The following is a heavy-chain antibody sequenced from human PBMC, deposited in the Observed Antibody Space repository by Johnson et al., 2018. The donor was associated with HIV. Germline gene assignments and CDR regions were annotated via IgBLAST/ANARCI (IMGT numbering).Heavy chain of an antibody. CDR1: GFTFSSYG. J-gene: IGHJ3*02. V-gene: IGHV3-30*03. CDR2: ISYDGSNK. CDR3: ARTRQGAFDI. Sequence: QVQLVESGGGLIQPGTSLRLSCAASGFTFSSYGIHWVRQAPGKGLEWVAFISYDGSNKYYVDSVKGRFTISRDNSKNTLYLQMNSLRPQDTAVYYCARTRQGAFDIWGQGTMVTVSS.